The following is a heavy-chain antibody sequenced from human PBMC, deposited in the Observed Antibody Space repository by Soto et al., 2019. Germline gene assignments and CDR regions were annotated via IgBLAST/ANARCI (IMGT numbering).Heavy chain of an antibody. Sequence: QVQLVESGGGVVQAGRSLRLSCAASGFTFRNYGMHWVRQAPGKGLEWVALIWYDGSNTFYTGSLKGRFTISRDNSKSTLHLQINSLRAEDTAVYYCTRDVSSRYFDLWGRGSLVTVSS. V-gene: IGHV3-33*01. CDR3: TRDVSSRYFDL. CDR2: IWYDGSNT. J-gene: IGHJ2*01. CDR1: GFTFRNYG.